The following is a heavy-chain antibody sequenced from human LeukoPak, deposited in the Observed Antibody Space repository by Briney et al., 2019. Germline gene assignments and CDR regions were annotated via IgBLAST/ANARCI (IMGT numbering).Heavy chain of an antibody. J-gene: IGHJ4*02. CDR1: GYTFTSYD. CDR2: INPNSGGT. Sequence: GASVKVSCKASGYTFTSYDINWVRQATGQGLEWMGWINPNSGGTNYAQKFQGRVTMTRDTSISTAYMELSRLKSDDTAVYYCARRSNGLSIDYWGQGILVTVSS. CDR3: ARRSNGLSIDY. V-gene: IGHV1-2*02.